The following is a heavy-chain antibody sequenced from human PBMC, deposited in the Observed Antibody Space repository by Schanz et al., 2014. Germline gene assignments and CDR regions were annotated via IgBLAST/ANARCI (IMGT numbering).Heavy chain of an antibody. CDR2: ISDSGDTA. Sequence: EVQLVESGGGLIQPGGSLRLSCAASGFGFSSYSMNWVRQAPGKGLEWVSLISDSGDTAYYADSVKGRFTISRDNTKNSLFLEMNSLRAEDTALYYCARDRRNADLDYWGQGTLVTVSS. D-gene: IGHD1-1*01. CDR3: ARDRRNADLDY. V-gene: IGHV3-48*04. CDR1: GFGFSSYS. J-gene: IGHJ4*02.